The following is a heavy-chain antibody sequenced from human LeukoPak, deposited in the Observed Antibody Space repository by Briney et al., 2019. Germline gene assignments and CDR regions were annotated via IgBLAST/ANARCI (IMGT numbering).Heavy chain of an antibody. CDR2: IIPIFGTA. CDR1: GGTFSSYA. V-gene: IGHV1-69*05. Sequence: SVKVSCKASGGTFSSYAISWVRQAPGQGLEWMGGIIPIFGTANYAQKFQGRVTMTRDTSTSTVYMELSSLRSEDTAVYYCARWGALYSSGWTEGDAFDIWGQGTMVTVSS. CDR3: ARWGALYSSGWTEGDAFDI. D-gene: IGHD6-19*01. J-gene: IGHJ3*02.